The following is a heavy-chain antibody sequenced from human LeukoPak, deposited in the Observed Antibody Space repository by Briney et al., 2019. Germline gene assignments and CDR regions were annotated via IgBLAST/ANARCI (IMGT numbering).Heavy chain of an antibody. V-gene: IGHV4-61*02. CDR1: GGSISSGSYY. CDR2: IYTSGST. Sequence: SQTLSLTCTVSGGSISSGSYYWSWIRQPAGKGLEWNGRIYTSGSTNYNPSLKSRVTISVDTSKNQFSLKLSSVTAADTAVYYYAIDSSGKKYYYYGMDVWGQETTVTVSS. CDR3: AIDSSGKKYYYYGMDV. D-gene: IGHD3-22*01. J-gene: IGHJ6*02.